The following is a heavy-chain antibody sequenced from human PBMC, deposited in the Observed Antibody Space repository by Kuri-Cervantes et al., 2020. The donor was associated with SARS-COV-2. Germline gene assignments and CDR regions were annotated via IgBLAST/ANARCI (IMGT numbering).Heavy chain of an antibody. Sequence: LRLSCTVSGGSISSGGYYWSWIRQPPGKGLEWIGYIYHSGSTYYNPSLKSRVTISVDRSKNQFSLKLSSATAADTAVYYCASSNLGVVREPNAFDIWGQGTMVTVSS. V-gene: IGHV4-30-2*01. D-gene: IGHD3-3*01. CDR3: ASSNLGVVREPNAFDI. CDR2: IYHSGST. CDR1: GGSISSGGYY. J-gene: IGHJ3*02.